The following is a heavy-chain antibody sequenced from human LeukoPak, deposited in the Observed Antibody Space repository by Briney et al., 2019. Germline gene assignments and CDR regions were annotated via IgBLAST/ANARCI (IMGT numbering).Heavy chain of an antibody. D-gene: IGHD5-12*01. CDR2: IYPGDSDT. Sequence: GESLKISCKGSGYSFTTYWIAWVRQMPGKGLEWMGIIYPGDSDTRYSPSFQGQVTISADKSISTAYLQWSSLKASDTAMYYCARRKDSGYDLGYFDYWGQGTLVTVSS. CDR1: GYSFTTYW. CDR3: ARRKDSGYDLGYFDY. V-gene: IGHV5-51*01. J-gene: IGHJ4*02.